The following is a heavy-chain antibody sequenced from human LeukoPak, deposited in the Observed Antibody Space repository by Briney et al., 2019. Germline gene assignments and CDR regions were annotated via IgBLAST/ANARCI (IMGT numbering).Heavy chain of an antibody. J-gene: IGHJ4*02. CDR2: INPNTGGT. CDR3: ARSVLGPNIAVAGTFDY. D-gene: IGHD6-19*01. Sequence: ASVKVSCKASGYTFTGYYMHWVRQAPGQGLEWMGWINPNTGGTNYAQKFQGRVTMTRDTSISTAYMELSRLRSDDTAVYYCARSVLGPNIAVAGTFDYWGQGTLVTVSS. CDR1: GYTFTGYY. V-gene: IGHV1-2*02.